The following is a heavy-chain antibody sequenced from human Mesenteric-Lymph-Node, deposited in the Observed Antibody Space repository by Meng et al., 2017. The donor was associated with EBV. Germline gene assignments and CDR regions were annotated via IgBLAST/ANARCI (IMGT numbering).Heavy chain of an antibody. V-gene: IGHV2-5*08. Sequence: QESGPGLVKASQTLSLTCGVSGVSINTGGYYWSWIRQPPGKGLEWLALIYWDDDKRCSPSLKSRLTITKDTSKNQVVLSMTNMDPVDTGTYFCAHSDVGIIPFDSWGQGTLVTVSS. J-gene: IGHJ4*02. CDR1: GVSINTGGYY. CDR3: AHSDVGIIPFDS. D-gene: IGHD1-26*01. CDR2: IYWDDDK.